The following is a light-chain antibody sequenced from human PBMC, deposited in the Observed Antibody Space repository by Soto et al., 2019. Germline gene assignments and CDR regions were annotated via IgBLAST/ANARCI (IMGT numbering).Light chain of an antibody. J-gene: IGKJ1*01. CDR3: QIYYSSPWA. CDR2: WAS. V-gene: IGKV4-1*01. Sequence: DIVMTQSPDSLAVSLGERATINCKSSQSVLYSSNNKNYLTWYQQKPGQPPKLLIYWASTRESGVPDRFSGSWFGSDCTQTFSCLQAEDVAVSCCQIYYSSPWAFGQGTKVEIK. CDR1: QSVLYSSNNKNY.